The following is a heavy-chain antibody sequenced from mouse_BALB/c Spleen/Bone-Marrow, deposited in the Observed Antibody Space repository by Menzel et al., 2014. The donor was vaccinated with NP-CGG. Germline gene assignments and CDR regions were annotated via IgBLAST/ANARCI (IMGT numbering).Heavy chain of an antibody. CDR2: IWAGGST. CDR1: GFSLTSYG. V-gene: IGHV2-9*02. J-gene: IGHJ3*01. CDR3: AREGGYYYGSRVAWFAY. Sequence: VKLVESGPGLVAPSQSLSITCTVSGFSLTSYGVHWVRQPPGKGLEWLGVIWAGGSTNYNSALMSRLSISIDNSKSQVFLKMNSLQTDDTAMYYCAREGGYYYGSRVAWFAYWGQGTLVTVSA. D-gene: IGHD1-1*01.